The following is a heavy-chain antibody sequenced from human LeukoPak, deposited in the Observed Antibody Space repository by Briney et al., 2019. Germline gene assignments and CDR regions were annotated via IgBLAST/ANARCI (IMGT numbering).Heavy chain of an antibody. Sequence: AASVKVSCQASGYTFTGYYMHWVRQAPGQGLEWMGWINPNSGGTNYAQKFQGWVTMTRDTSISTAYMELSRLRSDDTAVYYCARGRGASSTDLDVWGQGTTVTVSS. J-gene: IGHJ6*02. CDR3: ARGRGASSTDLDV. CDR2: INPNSGGT. V-gene: IGHV1-2*04. D-gene: IGHD2-2*01. CDR1: GYTFTGYY.